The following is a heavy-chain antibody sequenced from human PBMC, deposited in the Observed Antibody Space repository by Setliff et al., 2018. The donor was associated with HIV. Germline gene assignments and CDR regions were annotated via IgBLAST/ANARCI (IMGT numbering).Heavy chain of an antibody. CDR3: ARAGGGATDQAFDI. Sequence: GASVKVSCKSIGGTFSTYSVSWVRLVPGQGLEWLGIIDPNGGATNNAQKLQGRLTVTTDTSTGTLYMELSNLRSDDSAVYYCARAGGGATDQAFDIWGQGTMVTVSS. D-gene: IGHD2-2*01. CDR1: GGTFSTYS. J-gene: IGHJ3*02. V-gene: IGHV1-46*01. CDR2: IDPNGGAT.